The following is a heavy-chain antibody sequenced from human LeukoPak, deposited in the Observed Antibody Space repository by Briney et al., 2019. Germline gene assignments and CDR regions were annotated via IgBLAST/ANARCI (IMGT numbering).Heavy chain of an antibody. J-gene: IGHJ3*02. CDR2: ISVGGSI. V-gene: IGHV3-66*01. D-gene: IGHD6-6*01. Sequence: GGSLRLSCAASGFTFTNNYMSWVRQAPGKGLEWVSIISVGGSIYYADSVKGRFTISRDNSKNTLYLQMNSLRAEDTAVYYCAKAPIKYTSSSDAFDIWGQGTMVTVSS. CDR3: AKAPIKYTSSSDAFDI. CDR1: GFTFTNNY.